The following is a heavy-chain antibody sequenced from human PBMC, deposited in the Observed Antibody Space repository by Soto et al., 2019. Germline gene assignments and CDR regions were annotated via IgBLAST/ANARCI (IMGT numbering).Heavy chain of an antibody. Sequence: GASVKVSCKASGGTFSSNAISWVRQAPGQGLEWMGGIIPIFGTANYAQKFQGRVTITADESTSTAYMELSSLRSEDTAVYYCARDKAGRRFGERLGGMDVWGQGTSVTVSS. D-gene: IGHD3-10*01. CDR2: IIPIFGTA. V-gene: IGHV1-69*13. J-gene: IGHJ6*02. CDR3: ARDKAGRRFGERLGGMDV. CDR1: GGTFSSNA.